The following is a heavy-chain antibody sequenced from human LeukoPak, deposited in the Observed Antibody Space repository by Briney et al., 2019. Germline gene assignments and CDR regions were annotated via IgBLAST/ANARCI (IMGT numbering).Heavy chain of an antibody. CDR1: GFTVSSNY. CDR2: ISGSGGST. J-gene: IGHJ6*03. V-gene: IGHV3-23*01. D-gene: IGHD2-21*01. Sequence: PGGSLRLSCAASGFTVSSNYMSWVRQAPGKGLEWVSAISGSGGSTYYADSVKGRFTISRDNSKNTLYLQMNSLRAEDTAVYYCAAISSYYYMDVWGKGTTVTISS. CDR3: AAISSYYYMDV.